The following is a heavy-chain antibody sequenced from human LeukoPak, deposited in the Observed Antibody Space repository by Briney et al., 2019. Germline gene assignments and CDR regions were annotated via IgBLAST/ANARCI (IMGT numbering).Heavy chain of an antibody. CDR3: ARFFLGDYPSFDY. D-gene: IGHD4-17*01. CDR2: INHSGST. V-gene: IGHV4-34*01. J-gene: IGHJ4*02. Sequence: GSLRLSCAASGFTFSTYAMSWVRQAPGKGLEWIGEINHSGSTNYNPSLKSRVTISVDTSKNQFSLKLSSVTAADTAVYYCARFFLGDYPSFDYWGQGTLVTVSS. CDR1: GFTFSTYA.